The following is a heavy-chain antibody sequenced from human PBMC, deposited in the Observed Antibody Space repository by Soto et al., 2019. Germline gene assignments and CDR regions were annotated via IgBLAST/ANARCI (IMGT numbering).Heavy chain of an antibody. D-gene: IGHD3-16*01. Sequence: QLQLQESGPGLVKPSETLSLTCTVYGGSIRSSSYYWGWIRQTPGTGLEWIGSCYYSGSTYYNPSPKSRLTLSVHTSKNQFSLKLSSGSAADTSVYYCARHWGLSYYYYYYGMDGWGQVTKVTVSS. J-gene: IGHJ6*02. CDR1: GGSIRSSSYY. CDR3: ARHWGLSYYYYYYGMDG. V-gene: IGHV4-39*01. CDR2: CYYSGST.